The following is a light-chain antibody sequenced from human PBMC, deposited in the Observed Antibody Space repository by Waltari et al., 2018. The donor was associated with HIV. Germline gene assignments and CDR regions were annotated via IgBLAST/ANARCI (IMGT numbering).Light chain of an antibody. CDR3: QQYLRSPPT. V-gene: IGKV4-1*01. CDR1: RSILYSSDNRNY. CDR2: WAS. Sequence: DIVKTQSPDSLPVSLGERATINCTASRSILYSSDNRNYLAWYQQKPRRPPRLLISWASTRESGVPDRFSGSGSGTDFALTISRLQAEDVAVYHCQQYLRSPPTFGGGTKVEIK. J-gene: IGKJ4*01.